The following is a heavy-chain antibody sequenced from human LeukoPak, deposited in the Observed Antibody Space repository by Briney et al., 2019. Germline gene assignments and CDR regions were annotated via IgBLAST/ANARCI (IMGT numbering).Heavy chain of an antibody. CDR1: DDSISSYY. CDR3: ARHSTRYSFGRGFDY. CDR2: ISYGGGT. V-gene: IGHV4-59*01. D-gene: IGHD5-18*01. J-gene: IGHJ4*02. Sequence: PSETLSLTCTVSDDSISSYYWSWIRQPPGKGLEWIGYISYGGGTNYNPSLKSRVTISADTPKNQFPLKLSSVTAADTAMYYCARHSTRYSFGRGFDYWGQGALVTVSS.